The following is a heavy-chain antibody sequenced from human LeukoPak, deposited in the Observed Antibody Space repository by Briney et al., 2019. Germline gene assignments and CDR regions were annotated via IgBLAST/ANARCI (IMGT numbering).Heavy chain of an antibody. CDR2: IYYSGST. CDR1: GGSISSYY. CDR3: ARVGSSGLVTFYYFDY. V-gene: IGHV4-59*01. Sequence: PSETLSLTCTVSGGSISSYYWSWIQQPPGKGLEWIGYIYYSGSTNYNPSLKSRVTISVDTSKNQFSLKLSSVTAADTAVYYCARVGSSGLVTFYYFDYWGQGTLVTVSS. D-gene: IGHD6-19*01. J-gene: IGHJ4*02.